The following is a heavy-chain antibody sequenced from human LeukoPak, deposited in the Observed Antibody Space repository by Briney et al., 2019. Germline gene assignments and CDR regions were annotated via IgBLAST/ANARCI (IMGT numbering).Heavy chain of an antibody. CDR2: IWYDGSNK. CDR1: GFTFSSYG. D-gene: IGHD4-17*01. CDR3: AKSSHLGVTVTADY. J-gene: IGHJ4*02. V-gene: IGHV3-33*06. Sequence: RGSLRLSCAASGFTFSSYGMHWVRQAPGKGLEWVAVIWYDGSNKYYADSVKGRFTISRDNSKDTLYLQMNSLRAEDTAVYYCAKSSHLGVTVTADYWGQGTLVTVSS.